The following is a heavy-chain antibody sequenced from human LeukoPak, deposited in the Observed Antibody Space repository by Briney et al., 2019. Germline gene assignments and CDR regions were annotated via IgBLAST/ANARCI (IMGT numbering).Heavy chain of an antibody. V-gene: IGHV1-2*02. D-gene: IGHD3-22*01. CDR2: INPNSGDT. CDR1: GYTFTGYY. Sequence: GASVKVSCKASGYTFTGYYMHWVRQAPGQGLEWMGWINPNSGDTNYAQNFQGRVTMTRDTSITTAYMEVRGLTSDDTAVYYCARTPRREYYDSSGYHDYWGQGTLVTVSS. J-gene: IGHJ4*02. CDR3: ARTPRREYYDSSGYHDY.